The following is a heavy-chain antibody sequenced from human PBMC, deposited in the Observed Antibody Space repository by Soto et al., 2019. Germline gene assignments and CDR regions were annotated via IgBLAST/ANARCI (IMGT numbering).Heavy chain of an antibody. Sequence: GESLKISCKGSGYSFTSYWIAWVRQMPGKGLEWMGIIYPDDSDARYSPSFQGRVTISVDKSISTAYLQWSSLKASDSAVYYCARLSRASFALDVWGQGTTVTVSS. J-gene: IGHJ6*02. CDR3: ARLSRASFALDV. CDR2: IYPDDSDA. V-gene: IGHV5-51*01. D-gene: IGHD3-16*01. CDR1: GYSFTSYW.